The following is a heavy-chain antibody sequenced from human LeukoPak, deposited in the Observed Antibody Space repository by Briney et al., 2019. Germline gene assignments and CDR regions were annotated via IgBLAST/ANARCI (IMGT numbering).Heavy chain of an antibody. D-gene: IGHD6-19*01. V-gene: IGHV4-39*02. J-gene: IGHJ4*02. CDR3: ARDRQWLGRDEFSDY. Sequence: SETLSLTCTVSGVSISSSNSYWGWIRQPPGKGLEWIGSIYYTGNTYYNASLKSRVTISIDTSKNQISLRLTSVTATDTAVYYCARDRQWLGRDEFSDYWGQGTLVTVSS. CDR2: IYYTGNT. CDR1: GVSISSSNSY.